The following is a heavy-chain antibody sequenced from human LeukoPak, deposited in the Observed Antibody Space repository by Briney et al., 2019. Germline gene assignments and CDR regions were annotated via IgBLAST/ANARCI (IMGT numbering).Heavy chain of an antibody. Sequence: GESLKISCKGSGYSFTSYWIGWVRQMPGKGLEWMGIIYPGDSDTRYSPSFQGQVTISVDKTIDTAYLQWRSLNASDTAIYYCTRHTDKTDYWGQGTLVTVSS. J-gene: IGHJ4*02. CDR1: GYSFTSYW. D-gene: IGHD2-15*01. V-gene: IGHV5-51*01. CDR2: IYPGDSDT. CDR3: TRHTDKTDY.